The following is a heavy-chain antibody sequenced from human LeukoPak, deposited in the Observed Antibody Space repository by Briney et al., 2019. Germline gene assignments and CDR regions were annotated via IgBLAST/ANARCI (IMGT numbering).Heavy chain of an antibody. CDR2: IKQDGSEK. V-gene: IGHV3-7*01. Sequence: GGSLRLSCAASGFTFSSYWMSWVRQAPGKGLEWVANIKQDGSEKYYVDSVKGRFTISRDNAKNSLYLQMNSLRAEDTAVYYCARYFSVGRQLPFDYWGQGTLVTVSS. CDR1: GFTFSSYW. CDR3: ARYFSVGRQLPFDY. D-gene: IGHD2-2*01. J-gene: IGHJ4*02.